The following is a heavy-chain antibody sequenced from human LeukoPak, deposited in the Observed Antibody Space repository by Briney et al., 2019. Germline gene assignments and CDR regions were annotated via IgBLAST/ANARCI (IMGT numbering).Heavy chain of an antibody. J-gene: IGHJ4*02. Sequence: ASVKVSCKASGYTFSSYGIAWVRQAPGQGLDWMGWISGYNGNTNYAQKLQGRVSMTTDTSTTTAYMELRSLTSDDTALYYCARSSLGTITAGPFDYWGQGNLITVSS. V-gene: IGHV1-18*01. CDR3: ARSSLGTITAGPFDY. CDR1: GYTFSSYG. D-gene: IGHD5-12*01. CDR2: ISGYNGNT.